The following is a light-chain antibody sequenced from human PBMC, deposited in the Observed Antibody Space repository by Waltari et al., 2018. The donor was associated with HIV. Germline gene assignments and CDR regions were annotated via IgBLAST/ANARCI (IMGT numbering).Light chain of an antibody. CDR2: DVS. CDR1: SSDVGGYIY. Sequence: QSALTQPASVSGSPGQSITIPCTGTSSDVGGYIYVSWYQQHPGKAPKLMIYDVSNRPSGVSNRFSGSKSGNTASLTISGLQAEDEADYYCSSYTSSSTPWVFGGGTKLTVL. CDR3: SSYTSSSTPWV. J-gene: IGLJ3*02. V-gene: IGLV2-14*01.